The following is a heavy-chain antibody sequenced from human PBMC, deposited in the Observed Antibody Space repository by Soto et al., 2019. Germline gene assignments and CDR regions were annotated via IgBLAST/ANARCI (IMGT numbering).Heavy chain of an antibody. J-gene: IGHJ4*02. CDR2: ISYDGSIK. V-gene: IGHV3-30*03. CDR3: VRDSKWAFDG. CDR1: GFTFRGYG. D-gene: IGHD1-26*01. Sequence: PGGSLRLSCAASGFTFRGYGMHWVRQAPGRGLEWVALISYDGSIKYYADSVRGRFTISRDNSKNTLYLQMNSLRAEDTAVYYCVRDSKWAFDGWGQGTLVTVSS.